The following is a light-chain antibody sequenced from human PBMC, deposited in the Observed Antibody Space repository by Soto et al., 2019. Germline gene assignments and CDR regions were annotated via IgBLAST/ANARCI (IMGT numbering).Light chain of an antibody. Sequence: DIQMTQSPSSLSASVGDRVTITCRASQPIRTWEAWYQQKPDQAPKTLISAASTLESGVPSRFSGSGSGTDFTLTISSLQPEDFATYYCQQYQTHPLTFGGGTMVDIK. V-gene: IGKV1D-16*01. CDR3: QQYQTHPLT. J-gene: IGKJ4*01. CDR2: AAS. CDR1: QPIRTW.